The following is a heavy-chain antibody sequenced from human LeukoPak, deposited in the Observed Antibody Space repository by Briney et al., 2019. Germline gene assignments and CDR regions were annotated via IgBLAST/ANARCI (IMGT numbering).Heavy chain of an antibody. J-gene: IGHJ4*02. CDR1: GYTFTDYD. CDR2: MNPNSRDT. CDR3: ARGLREYSDDDFPIPGY. Sequence: ASEKVSCKSSGYTFTDYDINWVRQATGQGLEWMGWMNPNSRDTGYAQKFQGRVTMTRDTSISTAYMELSSLRSEDTAVYYCARGLREYSDDDFPIPGYWGQGTLVTVSS. V-gene: IGHV1-8*01. D-gene: IGHD5-12*01.